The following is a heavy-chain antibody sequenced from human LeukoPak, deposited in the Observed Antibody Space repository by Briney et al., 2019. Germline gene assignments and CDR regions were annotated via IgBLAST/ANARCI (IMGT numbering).Heavy chain of an antibody. V-gene: IGHV4-59*08. CDR2: IYYSGST. CDR3: ATEAEYSSSSEEYYYYYYMDV. J-gene: IGHJ6*03. D-gene: IGHD6-6*01. Sequence: SETLSLTCTVSGGSISSYCWSWIRQPPAKGLEWIGYIYYSGSTNYNPSLKSRVTISVDTSKNQFSLKLSSVTAADTAVYYCATEAEYSSSSEEYYYYYYMDVWGKGTTVTVSS. CDR1: GGSISSYC.